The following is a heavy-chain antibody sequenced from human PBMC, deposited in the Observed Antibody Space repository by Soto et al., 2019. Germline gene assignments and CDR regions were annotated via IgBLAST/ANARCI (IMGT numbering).Heavy chain of an antibody. CDR3: ASEPNESFYFDF. CDR2: MRPRSGNA. Sequence: QVQLVQSGAEVREPGASVKVSCKASGYTFTNYYIHWLRQAPGQGLEWLGIMRPRSGNAAYAQRFQGRVTMTSDTFTSTVHMELTRLKSEDTGVYYCASEPNESFYFDFWGQGTLVTVSS. V-gene: IGHV1-46*01. D-gene: IGHD1-26*01. J-gene: IGHJ4*02. CDR1: GYTFTNYY.